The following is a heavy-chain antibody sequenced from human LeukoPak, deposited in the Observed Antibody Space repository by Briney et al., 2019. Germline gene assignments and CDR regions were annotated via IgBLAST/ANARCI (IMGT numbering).Heavy chain of an antibody. CDR3: ARYGLLGLSEINAFDF. CDR1: GGSFSGYY. V-gene: IGHV4-34*01. J-gene: IGHJ3*01. Sequence: PSETLSLTCAVYGGSFSGYYWSWIRQPPGKGLEWIGEINHSGSTNYNPSLKSRVTTSVDTSKNQFFLKLSSVTAADTAVYYCARYGLLGLSEINAFDFWGQGTVVTVSS. D-gene: IGHD2-2*01. CDR2: INHSGST.